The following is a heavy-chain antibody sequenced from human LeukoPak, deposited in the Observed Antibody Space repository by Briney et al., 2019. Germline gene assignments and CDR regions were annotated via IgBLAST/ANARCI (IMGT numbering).Heavy chain of an antibody. D-gene: IGHD3-9*01. V-gene: IGHV1-18*01. CDR2: ISAYNGNT. CDR1: GYTFTSYG. CDR3: ARDIATILHQD. J-gene: IGHJ4*02. Sequence: GASVKVSCKASGYTFTSYGISWVRQAPGQGLEWMGWISAYNGNTNYVQKFQGRVTMTTDTSTTTAYMELRSLRSDDTAVYYSARDIATILHQDWGQGTLVTVSS.